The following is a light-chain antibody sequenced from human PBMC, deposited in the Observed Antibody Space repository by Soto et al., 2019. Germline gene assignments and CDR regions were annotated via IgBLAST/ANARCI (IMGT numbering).Light chain of an antibody. Sequence: EIVLPQSPGTLHLSPGERATLSCSASQSVSSSYFAWYQHKPGQAPRLLIYGASSRATGIPYRFSGSGSGTDFTLIISRLEPEHFAVYDCQQDGSSPYTFGQRTKLE. V-gene: IGKV3-20*01. CDR3: QQDGSSPYT. CDR1: QSVSSSY. J-gene: IGKJ2*01. CDR2: GAS.